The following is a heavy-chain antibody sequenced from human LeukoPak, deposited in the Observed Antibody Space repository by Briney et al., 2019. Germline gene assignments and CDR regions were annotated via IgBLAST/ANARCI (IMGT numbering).Heavy chain of an antibody. J-gene: IGHJ5*02. Sequence: SETLPLTCTVSGGSISSGGYYWSWIRQPPGKGLEWIGSIYYSGSTYYNPSLKSRVTISVDTSKSQFSLKLNSVTAADTAVYYCARQGGNIGSNWFDPWGQGTLVTVSS. V-gene: IGHV4-39*01. CDR3: ARQGGNIGSNWFDP. CDR1: GGSISSGGYY. CDR2: IYYSGST. D-gene: IGHD5-12*01.